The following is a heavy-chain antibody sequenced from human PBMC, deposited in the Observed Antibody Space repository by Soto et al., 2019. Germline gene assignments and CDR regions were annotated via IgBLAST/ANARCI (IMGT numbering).Heavy chain of an antibody. D-gene: IGHD6-6*01. CDR2: ISWNSGSI. V-gene: IGHV3-9*01. Sequence: DVQLVESGGGLVQPGRSLRLSCAASGFTFDDYAMHWVRQAPGKGLEWVSGISWNSGSIGYADSVKGRFTISRDNAKNSLYLQMNSLRADDTVLYYCANDIVVLKGYFYGIDVWGQGTTVTVSS. CDR3: ANDIVVLKGYFYGIDV. CDR1: GFTFDDYA. J-gene: IGHJ6*02.